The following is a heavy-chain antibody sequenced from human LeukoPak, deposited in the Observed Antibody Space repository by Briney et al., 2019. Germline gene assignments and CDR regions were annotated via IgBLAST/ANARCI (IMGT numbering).Heavy chain of an antibody. V-gene: IGHV4-39*02. J-gene: IGHJ4*02. CDR1: GGSISSSSYY. CDR2: ISYSGNT. Sequence: PSETLSLTCTVSGGSISSSSYYWGWIRQPPGKGLEWIGTISYSGNTYYNPSLKSRVTISGDTSKNQFALKLSSVTAADTAAYYCAREPRDIVVVPAAISPHYFDYWGQGTLVTVSS. D-gene: IGHD2-2*01. CDR3: AREPRDIVVVPAAISPHYFDY.